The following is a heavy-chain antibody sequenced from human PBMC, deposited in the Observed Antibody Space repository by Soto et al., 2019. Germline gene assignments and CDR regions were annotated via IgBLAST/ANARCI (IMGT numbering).Heavy chain of an antibody. J-gene: IGHJ4*02. V-gene: IGHV4-34*01. CDR3: ASSSRFRCCSGGSCSTDY. D-gene: IGHD2-15*01. Sequence: SDALSLTWAFGCGSFSCYFCRGSREPRGRGVGWGGESDGSGSTNYNPSLKGRVTISVDTSKNQFSLKLSSVTAADTAVYYCASSSRFRCCSGGSCSTDYWGQGTLVTV. CDR1: CGSFSCYF. CDR2: SDGSGST.